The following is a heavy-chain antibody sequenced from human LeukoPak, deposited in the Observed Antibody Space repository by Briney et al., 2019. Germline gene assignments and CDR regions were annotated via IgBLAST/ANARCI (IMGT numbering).Heavy chain of an antibody. CDR2: ISVNSGTI. D-gene: IGHD4-11*01. V-gene: IGHV3-48*01. J-gene: IGHJ3*02. CDR3: VTPTVMCGKVFDI. Sequence: SGGSLRLSCAVSGGIFSSSSMNWVRQAPGKGLEWLSYISVNSGTIYYADSVKGRFTISRDNAKNSLYLQMNSLRAEDTAVYYCVTPTVMCGKVFDIWGQGTLVAVSS. CDR1: GGIFSSSS.